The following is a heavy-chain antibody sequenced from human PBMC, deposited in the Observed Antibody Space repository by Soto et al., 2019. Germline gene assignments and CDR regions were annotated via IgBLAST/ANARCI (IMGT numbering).Heavy chain of an antibody. CDR3: ARGTYGDYDF. Sequence: GESLKISCAASGFTFSSYAMSWVRQAPGKGLEWVSALSAGGTSAYYTVSVEGRFTISRDNSKNILYLQMNSLKADDTAVYYCARGTYGDYDFWGQGTLVTVSS. CDR1: GFTFSSYA. CDR2: LSAGGTSA. D-gene: IGHD4-17*01. J-gene: IGHJ4*02. V-gene: IGHV3-23*01.